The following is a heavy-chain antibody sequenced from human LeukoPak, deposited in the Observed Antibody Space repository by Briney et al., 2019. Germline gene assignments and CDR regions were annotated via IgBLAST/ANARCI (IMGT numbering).Heavy chain of an antibody. CDR2: ISSSGSTI. J-gene: IGHJ4*02. V-gene: IGHV3-11*04. D-gene: IGHD5-18*01. CDR3: AKDGLYVDTAYYYFDY. CDR1: GFTFSDYY. Sequence: KPGGSLRLSCAASGFTFSDYYMSWIRQAPGKGLEWVSYISSSGSTIYYADSVKGRFTISRDNAKNSLYLQMNSLRAEDTAVYYCAKDGLYVDTAYYYFDYWGQGTLVTVSS.